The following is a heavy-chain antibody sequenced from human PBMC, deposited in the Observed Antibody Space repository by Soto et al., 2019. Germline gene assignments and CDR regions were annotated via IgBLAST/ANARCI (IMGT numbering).Heavy chain of an antibody. CDR2: INSSGGST. J-gene: IGHJ4*02. CDR3: ARAAAGSKDY. V-gene: IGHV1-46*03. Sequence: ASVKVSCKASGYTFTRYYMRWVRQAPGQGLEWMGIINSSGGSTSYAQKFQGRVTMTRDTSTSTVYMELSSLRSEDTAVYYCARAAAGSKDYWGQGTLVTVSS. D-gene: IGHD6-13*01. CDR1: GYTFTRYY.